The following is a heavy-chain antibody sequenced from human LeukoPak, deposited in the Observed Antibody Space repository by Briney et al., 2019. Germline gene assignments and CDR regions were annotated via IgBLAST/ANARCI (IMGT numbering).Heavy chain of an antibody. CDR1: GGSISTTDW. V-gene: IGHV4-4*02. J-gene: IGHJ3*02. Sequence: SETLSLTCAVSGGSISTTDWWSWVRQPPGKGLEWIGQIYHGGSTNYDPSLKSRVTISVDKSKNQFSLKLISLTAADTAVYYCARDGAATVAGYAFDIWGQGTMVTVSS. CDR3: ARDGAATVAGYAFDI. CDR2: IYHGGST. D-gene: IGHD6-19*01.